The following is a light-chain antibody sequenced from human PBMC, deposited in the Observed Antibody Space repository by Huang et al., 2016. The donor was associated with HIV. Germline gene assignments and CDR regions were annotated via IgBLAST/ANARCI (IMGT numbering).Light chain of an antibody. CDR3: QQYNDYWT. CDR1: QSVRSW. V-gene: IGKV1-5*01. CDR2: EAS. J-gene: IGKJ1*01. Sequence: IQMRQSPSTLSASIGDRVTITCRASQSVRSWLAWYQQKPGRAPKVLIYEASTLQSGVPSRFSGSGSGTEFTLTISSLQPDDIGTYYCQQYNDYWTFGQGTKVEIK.